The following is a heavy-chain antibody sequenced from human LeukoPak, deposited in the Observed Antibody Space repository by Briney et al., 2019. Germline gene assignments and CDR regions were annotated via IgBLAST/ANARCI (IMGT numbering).Heavy chain of an antibody. CDR1: GFTFDDYA. Sequence: GRSLRLSCAASGFTFDDYAMHWVRHAPGKGLEWVSGISWNSGSIGYADSVKGRFTISRDNAKNSLYLQMNSLRAEDTALYYCAREGAVAAHYFDYWGQGTLVTVSS. CDR3: AREGAVAAHYFDY. D-gene: IGHD6-19*01. J-gene: IGHJ4*02. V-gene: IGHV3-9*01. CDR2: ISWNSGSI.